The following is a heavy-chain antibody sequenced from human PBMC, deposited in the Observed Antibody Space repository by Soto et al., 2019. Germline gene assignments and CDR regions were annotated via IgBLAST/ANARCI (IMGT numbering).Heavy chain of an antibody. J-gene: IGHJ4*02. CDR1: GGSISSGGYS. V-gene: IGHV4-30-2*01. D-gene: IGHD3-22*01. Sequence: LSLTCAVSGGSISSGGYSWSWIRQPPGKGLEWIGYIYHSGSTYYNPSLKSRVTISVDRSKNQFSLKLSSVTAADTAVYYCARGSSAYDSSGYPLLFDYWGQGTLVTVS. CDR3: ARGSSAYDSSGYPLLFDY. CDR2: IYHSGST.